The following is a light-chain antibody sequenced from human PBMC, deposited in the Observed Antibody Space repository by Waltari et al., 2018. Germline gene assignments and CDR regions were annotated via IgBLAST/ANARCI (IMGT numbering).Light chain of an antibody. Sequence: SCRASQRVCRSLSWYQQKPGQAPRLLIYGASSRATGIPDRFSGSGSGTDFSLTISRLAPDDLAVYYCQHYVRLPGTFGQGTKVEI. V-gene: IGKV3-20*01. J-gene: IGKJ1*01. CDR3: QHYVRLPGT. CDR2: GAS. CDR1: QRVCRS.